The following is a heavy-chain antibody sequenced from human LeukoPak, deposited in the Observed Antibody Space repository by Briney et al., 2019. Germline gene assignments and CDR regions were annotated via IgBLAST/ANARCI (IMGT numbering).Heavy chain of an antibody. Sequence: GASVKVSCKASGYTFTSYYMHWVRQAPGQGLEWMGIINPSGGSTSYAQKFQGRVTMTRDTSTSTVYMELSSLRSEDTAVYYCARDESVGYSGYGWRYSSGCGYRGQGTLVTVSS. V-gene: IGHV1-46*01. CDR2: INPSGGST. CDR3: ARDESVGYSGYGWRYSSGCGY. D-gene: IGHD5-12*01. CDR1: GYTFTSYY. J-gene: IGHJ4*02.